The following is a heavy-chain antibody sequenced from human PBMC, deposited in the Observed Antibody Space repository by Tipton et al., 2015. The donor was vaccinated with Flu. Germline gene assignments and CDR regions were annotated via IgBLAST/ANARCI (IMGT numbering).Heavy chain of an antibody. CDR2: VNHSGST. Sequence: TLSLTCVVYGGSFSGDYCSWIRQPPGKGLEWIGEVNHSGSTNYNPSLKSRVTISVDTSKNQFSLKLDSVTAADTAVYYCARQSRQWLAWYFDSWGQGTLVTVSS. D-gene: IGHD6-19*01. CDR1: GGSFSGDY. V-gene: IGHV4-34*01. J-gene: IGHJ4*02. CDR3: ARQSRQWLAWYFDS.